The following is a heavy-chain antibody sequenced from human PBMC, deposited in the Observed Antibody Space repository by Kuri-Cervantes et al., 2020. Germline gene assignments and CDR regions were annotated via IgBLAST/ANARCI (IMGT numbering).Heavy chain of an antibody. D-gene: IGHD4-23*01. V-gene: IGHV4-34*01. CDR3: ARLSSGGNVDY. CDR2: INHSGST. Sequence: SETLSLTCAVYGGSFSGYYWSWIRQSPGKGLEWLGEINHSGSTNDNPSLKSRVTISIDTSKNQFSLNVSSVTAADTAVYYCARLSSGGNVDYWGQGTLVTVSS. CDR1: GGSFSGYY. J-gene: IGHJ4*02.